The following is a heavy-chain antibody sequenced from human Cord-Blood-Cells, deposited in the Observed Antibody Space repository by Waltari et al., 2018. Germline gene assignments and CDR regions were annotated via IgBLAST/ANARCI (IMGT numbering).Heavy chain of an antibody. CDR1: GYSISSGYY. D-gene: IGHD6-13*01. CDR2: IYHSGGT. CDR3: ARGGSSSWYEYVPPEH. Sequence: QVQLQESGPGLVEPSETLSLTCAVSGYSISSGYYWGWIRQPPGKGLEWIGSIYHSGGTYYNPSLKSRVTISVDTSKNQFSLKLSSVTAADTAVYYCARGGSSSWYEYVPPEHWGQGTLVTVSS. V-gene: IGHV4-38-2*01. J-gene: IGHJ1*01.